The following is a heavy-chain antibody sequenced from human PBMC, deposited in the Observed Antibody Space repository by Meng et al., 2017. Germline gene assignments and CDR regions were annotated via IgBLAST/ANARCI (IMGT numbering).Heavy chain of an antibody. Sequence: QVQFVQSGAEVKSPWASVRVSCEAYGYTFTDHYLHWVRQAPGQGPEWMGRVHPKSGDTDYAQKFRGKVTMTRDTSIRTAYMELIRLISDDTAVYYCTRGWDYGDYLDWWGQGTLVTVSS. CDR1: GYTFTDHY. D-gene: IGHD4-17*01. CDR3: TRGWDYGDYLDW. CDR2: VHPKSGDT. V-gene: IGHV1-2*06. J-gene: IGHJ4*02.